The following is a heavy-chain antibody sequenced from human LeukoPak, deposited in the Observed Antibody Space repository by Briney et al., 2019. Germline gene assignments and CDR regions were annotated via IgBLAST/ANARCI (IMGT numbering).Heavy chain of an antibody. CDR1: GGSISSGGYY. V-gene: IGHV4-31*03. CDR3: ARGGLEAFDI. CDR2: IYYSGSA. Sequence: PSQTLSLTCTVSGGSISSGGYYWSWIRQHPGMGLERIAYIYYSGSAYYSPSLKSRVTISVDTSKNQLSLKLSSVTAADTAVYYCARGGLEAFDIWGQGTMVTVSS. J-gene: IGHJ3*02.